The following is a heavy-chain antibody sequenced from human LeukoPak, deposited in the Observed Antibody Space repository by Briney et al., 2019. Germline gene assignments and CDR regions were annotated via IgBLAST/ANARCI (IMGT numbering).Heavy chain of an antibody. CDR2: IKQDGSEK. D-gene: IGHD2-15*01. J-gene: IGHJ4*02. Sequence: GGSLRLSCAASGFSFSNYWMSWVRQAPGKGLEWVTKIKQDGSEKYYVDSVKGRFTISRDNAKNSLYLQVDSLRAEDRAVYYCARDRYCSGGSCPTNYWGQGTLVTVSS. V-gene: IGHV3-7*01. CDR1: GFSFSNYW. CDR3: ARDRYCSGGSCPTNY.